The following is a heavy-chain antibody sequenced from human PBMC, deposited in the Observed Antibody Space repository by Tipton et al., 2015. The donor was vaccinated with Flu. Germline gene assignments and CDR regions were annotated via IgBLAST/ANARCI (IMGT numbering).Heavy chain of an antibody. CDR3: ARLSYYDVDLKNFYFDY. Sequence: TLSLTCSVSRFSVSGIVYWGWIRQPPGKGLEWLGSFYPSGTSYYNPSLKSRVTISVDTSKSQFSLKLRSVTAADTAVYYCARLSYYDVDLKNFYFDYWGQGALVTVSS. J-gene: IGHJ4*02. D-gene: IGHD3-10*02. CDR1: RFSVSGIVY. CDR2: FYPSGTS. V-gene: IGHV4-38-2*01.